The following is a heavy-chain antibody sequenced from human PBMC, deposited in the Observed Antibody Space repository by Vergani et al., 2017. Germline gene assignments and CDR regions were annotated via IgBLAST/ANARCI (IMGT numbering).Heavy chain of an antibody. CDR2: ISGSGGST. V-gene: IGHV3-23*01. J-gene: IGHJ5*02. CDR3: AKERGGKEKGIAAAGSWFDP. CDR1: GFTFSSYA. D-gene: IGHD6-13*01. Sequence: EVQLLESGGGLVQPGGSLRLSCAASGFTFSSYAMSWVRQAPGKGLEWVSGISGSGGSTYYADSVKGRFTISRDNAKNTLYLQMNSLRAEDTAVYYCAKERGGKEKGIAAAGSWFDPWGQGTLVTVSS.